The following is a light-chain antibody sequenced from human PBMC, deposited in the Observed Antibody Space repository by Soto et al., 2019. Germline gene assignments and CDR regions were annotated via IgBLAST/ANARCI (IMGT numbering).Light chain of an antibody. Sequence: QSVLTQPASVFGSPGQSITISCTGTSSDVGGYNFVSWYQQHPGKAPKLMIYDVTNRPSGVSNRFSASKSGNTASLTISGLQAEDEADYYCNSYTSSSTPVVFGGGTKVTVL. CDR1: SSDVGGYNF. CDR3: NSYTSSSTPVV. V-gene: IGLV2-14*01. J-gene: IGLJ2*01. CDR2: DVT.